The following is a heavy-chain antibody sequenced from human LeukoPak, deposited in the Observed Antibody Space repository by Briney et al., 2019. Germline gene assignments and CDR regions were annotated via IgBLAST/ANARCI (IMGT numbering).Heavy chain of an antibody. V-gene: IGHV3-7*03. CDR3: ARDRGRGSGYLWRDPFDI. J-gene: IGHJ3*02. D-gene: IGHD3-22*01. Sequence: GGSLRLSCAASGFTFSSYGMSWVRQAPGKGLEWVANIKHDGSEQYYVDSVKGRFTFSRDNAKNSLYLQMNSLRAEDTAVYYCARDRGRGSGYLWRDPFDIWGQGTMVTVSS. CDR2: IKHDGSEQ. CDR1: GFTFSSYG.